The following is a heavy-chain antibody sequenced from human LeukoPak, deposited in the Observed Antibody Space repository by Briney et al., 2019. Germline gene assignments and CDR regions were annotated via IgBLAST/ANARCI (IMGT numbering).Heavy chain of an antibody. CDR2: ISYDGSNK. CDR3: AKDVLVVAGLDAFDI. V-gene: IGHV3-30*18. CDR1: GFTFSSYW. D-gene: IGHD6-19*01. Sequence: GGSLRLSCAASGFTFSSYWMSWVRQAPGKGLEWVALISYDGSNKYYADSVKGRFTISRDNSKNTLYLQMNSLRAEDTAVYYCAKDVLVVAGLDAFDIWGQGTMVTVSS. J-gene: IGHJ3*02.